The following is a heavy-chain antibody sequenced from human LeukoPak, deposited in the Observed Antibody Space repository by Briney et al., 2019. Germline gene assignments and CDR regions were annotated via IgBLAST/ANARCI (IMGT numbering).Heavy chain of an antibody. CDR3: ARDLLTGYNWFDP. J-gene: IGHJ5*02. V-gene: IGHV1-69*05. CDR1: GGTFSSYA. D-gene: IGHD1-1*01. Sequence: SVKVSCKASGGTFSSYAISWVRQAPGQGLEWMGRIIPIFGTANYAQKFQGRVTITTDESTSTAYTELSSLRSEDTAVYYCARDLLTGYNWFDPWGQGTLVTVSS. CDR2: IIPIFGTA.